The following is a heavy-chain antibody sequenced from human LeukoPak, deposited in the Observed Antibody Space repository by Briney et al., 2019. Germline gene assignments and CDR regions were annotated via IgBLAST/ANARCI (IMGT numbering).Heavy chain of an antibody. J-gene: IGHJ5*02. CDR2: INTNTGNP. CDR1: GGTFSSYA. V-gene: IGHV7-4-1*02. CDR3: AREMTTVTYNWFDP. D-gene: IGHD4-17*01. Sequence: ASVKVSCKASGGTFSSYAISWVRQAPGQGLEWMGWINTNTGNPTYAQGFTGRFVFSLDTSVSTAYLQISSLKAEDTAVYYCAREMTTVTYNWFDPWGQGTLVTVSS.